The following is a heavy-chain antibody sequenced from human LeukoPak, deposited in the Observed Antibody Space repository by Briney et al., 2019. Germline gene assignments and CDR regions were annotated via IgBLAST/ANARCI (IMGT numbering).Heavy chain of an antibody. Sequence: GGSLRLSCVASGFTFTTYWMSWVRQAPGKGLEWVANINQDGYETYHVDSMKGRFTISRDNAKNSLYLQMNSLRPEDTAVYDCASGDHGDYEVYWGQGTLVTVSS. V-gene: IGHV3-7*01. CDR1: GFTFTTYW. CDR3: ASGDHGDYEVY. D-gene: IGHD4-17*01. J-gene: IGHJ4*02. CDR2: INQDGYET.